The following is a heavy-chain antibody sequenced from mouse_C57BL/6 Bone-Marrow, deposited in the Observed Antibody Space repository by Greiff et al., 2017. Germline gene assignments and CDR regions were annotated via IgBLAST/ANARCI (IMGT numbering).Heavy chain of an antibody. V-gene: IGHV10-1*01. D-gene: IGHD2-12*01. CDR2: IRSKSNNYAT. CDR3: VRHGGPLRPFDN. CDR1: GFSFNTYA. J-gene: IGHJ2*01. Sequence: EVQLVESGGGLVQPKGSLKLSCAASGFSFNTYAMNWVRQAPGKGLEWVARIRSKSNNYATSYADSVKDSFTISRADSASMLYLQMNNLKTEDTAMYDCVRHGGPLRPFDNWGEGTTLTVSS.